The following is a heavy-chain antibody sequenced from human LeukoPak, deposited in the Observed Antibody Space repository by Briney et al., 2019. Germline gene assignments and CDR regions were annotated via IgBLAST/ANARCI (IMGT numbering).Heavy chain of an antibody. J-gene: IGHJ5*02. V-gene: IGHV1-8*01. CDR2: MNPKSGNT. CDR1: GYTFSSRD. D-gene: IGHD3-16*01. CDR3: ARDRDGYAWFDP. Sequence: VKVSCKASGYTFSSRDINWVRQATGQGLEWVGWMNPKSGNTGYAQKFQGRVTMTRDISTSTAYMELSSLRFEDTAVYYCARDRDGYAWFDPWGQGTLVIVSS.